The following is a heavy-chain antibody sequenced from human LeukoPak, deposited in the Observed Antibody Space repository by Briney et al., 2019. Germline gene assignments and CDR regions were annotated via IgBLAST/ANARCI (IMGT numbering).Heavy chain of an antibody. V-gene: IGHV3-23*01. D-gene: IGHD1-26*01. J-gene: IGHJ4*02. Sequence: GGSLRLSCAASGFTFSSYAMSWVRQAPGKGLEWVSAISGRGGSTYYADSVKGRFTISRDNSKNSLYLQMNSLRAEDTAVYYCAKESLGASYFDYWGQGTLVTVSS. CDR1: GFTFSSYA. CDR2: ISGRGGST. CDR3: AKESLGASYFDY.